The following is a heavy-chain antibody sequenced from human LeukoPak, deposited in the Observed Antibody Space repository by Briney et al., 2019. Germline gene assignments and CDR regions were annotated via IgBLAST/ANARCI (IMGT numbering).Heavy chain of an antibody. J-gene: IGHJ4*02. CDR3: ARGRVAKLDY. Sequence: PSETLSLTCTVSGGPISSYYWSWIRQPPGKGLEWIGYNYYSGSTNYNPSLKSRVTISVDTSKNQFSLKLSSVTAADTAVYYCARGRVAKLDYWGQGTLVTVSS. CDR2: NYYSGST. D-gene: IGHD6-13*01. V-gene: IGHV4-59*01. CDR1: GGPISSYY.